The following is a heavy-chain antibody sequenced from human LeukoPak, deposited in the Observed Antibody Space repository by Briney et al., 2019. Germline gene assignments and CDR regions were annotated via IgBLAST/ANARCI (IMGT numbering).Heavy chain of an antibody. CDR3: AGTMSTGAGIDS. CDR1: GFTFSKYG. D-gene: IGHD1-26*01. Sequence: GRSLRLSCATSGFTFSKYGMHWVRQAPGKGLEWVAVKWHDETRTHYADSVKGRFTISRDNSQNTAFLQMSSLRAEDTAVYYCAGTMSTGAGIDSWGQGTLVTVSS. J-gene: IGHJ4*02. V-gene: IGHV3-33*01. CDR2: KWHDETRT.